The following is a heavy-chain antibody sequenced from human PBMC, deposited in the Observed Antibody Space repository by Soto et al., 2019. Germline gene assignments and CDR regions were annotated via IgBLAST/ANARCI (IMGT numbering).Heavy chain of an antibody. CDR1: GFTFNNYA. CDR3: AKDRLGGNFDY. Sequence: EVQVLDSGGGLVQPGGSLRLSCAASGFTFNNYAMNWVRQAPGKGLEWVETISGTGGSTYYADSVKGRFTISRDNSQNPLYLQMNSLRVEDTAVYYCAKDRLGGNFDYWGQGTQVTVSS. V-gene: IGHV3-23*01. J-gene: IGHJ4*02. CDR2: ISGTGGST.